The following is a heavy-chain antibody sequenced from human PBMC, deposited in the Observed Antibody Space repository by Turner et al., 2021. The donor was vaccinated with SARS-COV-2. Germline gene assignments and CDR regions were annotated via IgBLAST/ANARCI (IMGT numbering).Heavy chain of an antibody. J-gene: IGHJ5*02. V-gene: IGHV3-33*01. CDR1: GFTVSSYG. D-gene: IGHD3-3*01. CDR2: IWYDGSNK. CDR3: AREREEGYYDFWSGYYGWFDP. Sequence: QEQLVESGGGVVQPGRSLRLSCAASGFTVSSYGMHGVRQAPGKGLEWVAVIWYDGSNKNYADSVKGRFTISRDNSKNTLYLQMNSLRAEDTAVYYCAREREEGYYDFWSGYYGWFDPWGQGTLVTVSS.